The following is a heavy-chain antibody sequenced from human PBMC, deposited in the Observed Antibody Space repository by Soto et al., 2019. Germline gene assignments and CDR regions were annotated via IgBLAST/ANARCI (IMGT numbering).Heavy chain of an antibody. CDR1: GYTFTSYG. D-gene: IGHD6-19*01. V-gene: IGHV1-18*01. Sequence: GASVKVSCKASGYTFTSYGISWVRQAPGQGLEWMGWISAYNGNTNYAQKLQGRVTMTTDTSTSTAYMELRSLRSDDTAVYYCARDSVTVAGIVRASNSFDIWGQGPFVTVSS. J-gene: IGHJ3*02. CDR3: ARDSVTVAGIVRASNSFDI. CDR2: ISAYNGNT.